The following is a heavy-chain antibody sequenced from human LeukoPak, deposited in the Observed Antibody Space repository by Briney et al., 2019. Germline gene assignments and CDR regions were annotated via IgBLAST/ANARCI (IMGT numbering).Heavy chain of an antibody. J-gene: IGHJ5*02. V-gene: IGHV1-69*05. CDR3: ARGDNDRYSSSS. D-gene: IGHD6-6*01. CDR2: IIPIFGTA. CDR1: GGTFSSYA. Sequence: SVKVSCKASGGTFSSYAISWVRQAPGQGLEWMGGIIPIFGTANYAQKFQGRVTITTDESTSTAYMELSSLRSEDTAVYYCARGDNDRYSSSSWGQGTLVTGSS.